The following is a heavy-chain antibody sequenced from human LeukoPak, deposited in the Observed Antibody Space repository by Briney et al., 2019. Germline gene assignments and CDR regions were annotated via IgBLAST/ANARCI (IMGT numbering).Heavy chain of an antibody. CDR3: ARGPLASPHAFDI. Sequence: GGSLRLSCAASGFTFSDYYMSWIRQSPGKGLEWISYISSNSPYTTYADSVEGRFTVSRDNAKNSLHLQMNSLTAEDTAVYYCARGPLASPHAFDIWGQGTMVTVSS. J-gene: IGHJ3*02. D-gene: IGHD1-1*01. CDR1: GFTFSDYY. CDR2: ISSNSPYT. V-gene: IGHV3-11*06.